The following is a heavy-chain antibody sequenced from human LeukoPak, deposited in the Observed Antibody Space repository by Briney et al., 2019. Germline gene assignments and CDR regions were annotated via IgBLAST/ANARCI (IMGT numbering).Heavy chain of an antibody. V-gene: IGHV3-23*01. J-gene: IGHJ6*03. Sequence: GGSLRLSCAASGFTFSSYAMSWVRQAPGKGLEWVSAISGSGGSTYYADSVKGRFTISRDNSKNTLYLQMNSLRAEDTAVYYCRIAVAFEGLSGYYYYYMDVWGKGTTVTVSS. CDR1: GFTFSSYA. CDR3: RIAVAFEGLSGYYYYYMDV. CDR2: ISGSGGST. D-gene: IGHD6-19*01.